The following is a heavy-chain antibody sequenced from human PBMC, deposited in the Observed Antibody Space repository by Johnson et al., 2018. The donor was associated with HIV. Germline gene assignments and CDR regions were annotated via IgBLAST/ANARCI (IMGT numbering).Heavy chain of an antibody. CDR1: GFTFSSYW. V-gene: IGHV3-7*01. CDR3: AKERSGSYSGADAFDI. Sequence: VQLVESGGGLVQPGGSLRLSCAASGFTFSSYWMSWVRQAPGKGLEWVANIKQDGSEKYYVDSVKGRFTISRDNAKNSLYLQMNSLRAEDTAVYYCAKERSGSYSGADAFDIWGQGTKVTVSA. CDR2: IKQDGSEK. D-gene: IGHD1-26*01. J-gene: IGHJ3*02.